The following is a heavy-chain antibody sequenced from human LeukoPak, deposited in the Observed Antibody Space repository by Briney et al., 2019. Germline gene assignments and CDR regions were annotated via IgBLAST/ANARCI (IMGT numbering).Heavy chain of an antibody. J-gene: IGHJ4*02. CDR2: IYYSGST. V-gene: IGHV4-39*01. CDR3: ARPAGDYGDGGNYFDY. D-gene: IGHD4-17*01. Sequence: SETLSLTCTVSGGSISSSSYYWGWIRQPPGKGLEWIGNIYYSGSTYYNPSLKSRVTISVDTSKNQFSLKLSSVTAADTAVYYCARPAGDYGDGGNYFDYWGQGTLVTVSS. CDR1: GGSISSSSYY.